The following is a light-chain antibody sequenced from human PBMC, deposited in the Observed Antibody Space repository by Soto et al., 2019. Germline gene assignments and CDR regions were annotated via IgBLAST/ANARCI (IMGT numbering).Light chain of an antibody. V-gene: IGKV1-9*01. CDR2: AAS. Sequence: IQLTQSPSSLSASVGDRVTITCRASQGISSYLAWYQQKPGRAPELLIYAASTLQSGVPSRFSGSGSGTDFTLTISSLQPEDFATYYCQQVNNYPFTFGPGTKVDIK. CDR3: QQVNNYPFT. CDR1: QGISSY. J-gene: IGKJ3*01.